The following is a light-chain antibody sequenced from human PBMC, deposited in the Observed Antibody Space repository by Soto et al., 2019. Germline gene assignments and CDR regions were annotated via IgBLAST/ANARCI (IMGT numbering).Light chain of an antibody. CDR3: SSYTRAATYV. Sequence: QSVLTQPASMSGSPGQSITISCTGNSSDFGAYNYDSWYQQYRPGEAPKLIIYDVSHRPAGVSTRFSGSKSGNTASLTISGLQTEDEADYYCSSYTRAATYVFGTGTKVTVL. J-gene: IGLJ1*01. V-gene: IGLV2-14*03. CDR1: SSDFGAYNY. CDR2: DVS.